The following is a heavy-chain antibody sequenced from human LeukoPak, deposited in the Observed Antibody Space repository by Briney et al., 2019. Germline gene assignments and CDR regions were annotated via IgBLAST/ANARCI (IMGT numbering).Heavy chain of an antibody. Sequence: GGSLRLSCAASGFNFSKYSMHWVRQAAGKGLEYVSAISSNGGGTYYANSVKGRFTISRDNSKNTLYLQMGSLRAEDMAVYYCATASIIAAGLVDNWGQGTLVTVPS. D-gene: IGHD6-13*01. J-gene: IGHJ4*02. CDR3: ATASIIAAGLVDN. V-gene: IGHV3-64*01. CDR1: GFNFSKYS. CDR2: ISSNGGGT.